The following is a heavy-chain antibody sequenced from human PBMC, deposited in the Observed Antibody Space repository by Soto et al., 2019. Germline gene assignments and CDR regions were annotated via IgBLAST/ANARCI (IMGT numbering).Heavy chain of an antibody. CDR2: LHYNGFA. CDR1: GASMNDYY. D-gene: IGHD3-16*01. V-gene: IGHV4-59*01. Sequence: PSETLSLTCTVSGASMNDYYGSWIRQSPGKGLGHIGYLHYNGFAEYSPSLRSRVSISMDTSKNQFSLKLSSVTAADTAIYYCARSGHIFAGVFWGQGILVTVSS. CDR3: ARSGHIFAGVF. J-gene: IGHJ4*02.